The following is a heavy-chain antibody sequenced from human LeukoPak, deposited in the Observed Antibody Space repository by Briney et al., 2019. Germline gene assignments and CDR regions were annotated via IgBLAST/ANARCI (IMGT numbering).Heavy chain of an antibody. Sequence: GGSLRLSCAASGFTFSSYGMHWVRQAPGKGLEWVAVISYDGSNKYYADSVKGRFTISRDNSKNTLYLQMNSLRAEDTGVYYCAREYSGSYDYWGQGTLVTVSS. CDR3: AREYSGSYDY. CDR2: ISYDGSNK. CDR1: GFTFSSYG. V-gene: IGHV3-30*03. D-gene: IGHD6-19*01. J-gene: IGHJ4*02.